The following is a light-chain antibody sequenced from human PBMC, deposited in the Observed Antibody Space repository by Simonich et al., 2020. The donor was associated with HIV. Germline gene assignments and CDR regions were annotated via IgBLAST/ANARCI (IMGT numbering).Light chain of an antibody. CDR1: QSVLDRSNNKNY. CDR2: WAS. J-gene: IGKJ1*01. V-gene: IGKV4-1*01. CDR3: QQYYSTPPT. Sequence: DIVMTQSPDSLAVSLGERATINCKSSQSVLDRSNNKNYLAWYQQKPGQSPKLLVYWASTRESGVPDRCSASGSGTDFTLTISSLQAEDVAIYYCQQYYSTPPTFGQGTKVEIK.